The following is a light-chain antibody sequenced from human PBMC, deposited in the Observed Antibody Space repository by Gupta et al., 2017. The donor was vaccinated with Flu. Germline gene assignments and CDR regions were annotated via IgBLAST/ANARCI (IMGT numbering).Light chain of an antibody. Sequence: ARGIITCEASQDISNHLNWYQQKPGKAPKRLIYDATNLETGVPSSFSGSGSGTDFIFIINSLQAEDIATYYCQQYDNVPITFGQGTRLEIK. CDR2: DAT. CDR1: QDISNH. V-gene: IGKV1-33*01. CDR3: QQYDNVPIT. J-gene: IGKJ5*01.